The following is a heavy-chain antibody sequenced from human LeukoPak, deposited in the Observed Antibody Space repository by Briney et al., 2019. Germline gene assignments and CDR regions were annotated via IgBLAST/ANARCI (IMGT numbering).Heavy chain of an antibody. CDR3: ASDYGGNLRGYFDY. CDR1: GFTFSSYW. Sequence: PGGSLRLSCAASGFTFSSYWMHWVRQAPGKGLVWVSRIYSDGISTSYADSVKGRFTISRDNAKNTLYLQMNSLRAEDTAVYYCASDYGGNLRGYFDYWGQGTLVTVSS. D-gene: IGHD4-23*01. V-gene: IGHV3-74*01. J-gene: IGHJ4*02. CDR2: IYSDGIST.